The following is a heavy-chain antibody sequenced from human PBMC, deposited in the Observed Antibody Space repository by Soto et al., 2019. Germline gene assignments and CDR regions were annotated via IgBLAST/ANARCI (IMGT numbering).Heavy chain of an antibody. Sequence: ASVKVSCKASGYTFSSYGICWVRQAPGQGLEWMGGFDPEDGETIYAQKFQGRVTMTEDTSTDTAYMELSSLRSEDTAVYYCATKGRWYVGYYYYGMDVWGQGTTVTVSS. CDR3: ATKGRWYVGYYYYGMDV. CDR1: GYTFSSYG. CDR2: FDPEDGET. V-gene: IGHV1-24*01. D-gene: IGHD6-13*01. J-gene: IGHJ6*02.